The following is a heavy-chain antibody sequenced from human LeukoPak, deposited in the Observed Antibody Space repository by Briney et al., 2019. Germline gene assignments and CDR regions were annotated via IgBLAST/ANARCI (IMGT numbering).Heavy chain of an antibody. CDR1: GFTFSSYW. CDR3: ARSNRFDP. CDR2: INSDGSST. Sequence: GGSLRLSCAASGFTFSSYWMHWVRQAPAKGLVWVSRINSDGSSTSYADSVKGRFTISRDNAKNTLYLQMNSLRAEDTAVYYCARSNRFDPWGQGTLVTVSS. J-gene: IGHJ5*02. V-gene: IGHV3-74*01.